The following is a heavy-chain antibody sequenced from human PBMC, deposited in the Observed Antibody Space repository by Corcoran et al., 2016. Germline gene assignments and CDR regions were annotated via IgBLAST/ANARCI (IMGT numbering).Heavy chain of an antibody. CDR2: IYYSGST. CDR1: GGSISSGGYY. V-gene: IGHV4-31*03. D-gene: IGHD3-10*01. J-gene: IGHJ5*02. Sequence: QVQLQESGPGLVKPSQTLSLTCTVSGGSISSGGYYWSWIRQHPGKGLEWIGYIYYSGSTYYNPSLKSRVTISVDTSKNQFSLKLSSVTAADTAVYYCAGAQRGFGEPRGWFDPWGQGTLVTVSS. CDR3: AGAQRGFGEPRGWFDP.